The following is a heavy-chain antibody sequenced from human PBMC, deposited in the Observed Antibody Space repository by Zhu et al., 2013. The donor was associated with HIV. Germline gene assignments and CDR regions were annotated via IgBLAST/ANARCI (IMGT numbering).Heavy chain of an antibody. D-gene: IGHD4-17*01. V-gene: IGHV1-69*01. CDR3: ASAVDYGDYYYYYGMDV. J-gene: IGHJ6*02. Sequence: QVQLVQSGAVVKKPGSSVRVSCKASGVHLDSLGVSWVRQAPGQGLEWMGGIIPIFGTANYAQKFQGRVTITADESTSTAYMELSSLRSEDTAVYYCASAVDYGDYYYYYGMDVWGQGP. CDR2: IIPIFGTA. CDR1: GVHLDSLG.